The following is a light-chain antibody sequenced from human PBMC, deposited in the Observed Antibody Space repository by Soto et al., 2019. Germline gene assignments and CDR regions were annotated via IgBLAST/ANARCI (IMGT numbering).Light chain of an antibody. CDR2: DVT. J-gene: IGLJ2*01. V-gene: IGLV2-14*01. CDR3: SSYTISSTRV. Sequence: QSVLTQPASVSGSPGQSITISCTGTSSDVGAYNYVSWYQQHPGKAPELMIYDVTNRPSGVSNRFSGSKSGNTASLTISGLQAEDEADYYCSSYTISSTRVFGGGTKVTVL. CDR1: SSDVGAYNY.